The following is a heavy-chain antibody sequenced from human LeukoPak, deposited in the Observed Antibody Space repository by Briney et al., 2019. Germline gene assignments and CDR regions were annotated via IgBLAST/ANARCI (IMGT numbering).Heavy chain of an antibody. J-gene: IGHJ4*02. D-gene: IGHD2-21*02. V-gene: IGHV4-59*02. CDR2: VYYSGST. CDR3: ARGGGDSRWRYYIDY. CDR1: GGSVSSYY. Sequence: SETLSLTCTVSGGSVSSYYWSWIRQTPGNGLEWIGDVYYSGSTNYNPSLKRRVTISVDTSKNQFSLKLSSVTAADTAVYYCARGGGDSRWRYYIDYWGQGTLVTVSS.